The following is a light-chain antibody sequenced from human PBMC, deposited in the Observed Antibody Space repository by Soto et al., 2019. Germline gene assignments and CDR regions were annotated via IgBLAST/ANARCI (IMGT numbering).Light chain of an antibody. Sequence: DIQMTQSPSTLSASVGDRVSITCRASQSVDRYLAWYQQKPGKAPHLLIYDASSLESGVPSRFSGSGSGTEFTLTISSLQPDDFNTFYCQQYKDYTWTLGQGTKVDIK. CDR1: QSVDRY. V-gene: IGKV1-5*01. J-gene: IGKJ1*01. CDR2: DAS. CDR3: QQYKDYTWT.